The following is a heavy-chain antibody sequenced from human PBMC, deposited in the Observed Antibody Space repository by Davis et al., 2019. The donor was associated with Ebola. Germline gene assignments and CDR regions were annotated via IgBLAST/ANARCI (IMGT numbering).Heavy chain of an antibody. CDR1: GDSIRGSSYD. CDR2: MYYAGST. D-gene: IGHD3-22*01. Sequence: MPSETLSLTCTVSGDSIRGSSYDWIRQPPGKGLEWIGSMYYAGSTYYNPSLKSRVTISVDKSKNLFSLNLRSVTVADTAVYYCASLRQTYDSSGYSQPFDYWGQGSLVTVSS. CDR3: ASLRQTYDSSGYSQPFDY. J-gene: IGHJ4*02. V-gene: IGHV4-39*01.